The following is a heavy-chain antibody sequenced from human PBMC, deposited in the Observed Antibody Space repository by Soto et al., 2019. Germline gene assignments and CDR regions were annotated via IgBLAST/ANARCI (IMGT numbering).Heavy chain of an antibody. CDR3: VRGYCTASPCSGDFQF. Sequence: ASVKVSCKASGYKFTTYFIHWVRQAPGQGLEWMGMIHPSGDTGYAQKFRGRVTMTIDTSTTTASMELRNLTSADTAVYFSVRGYCTASPCSGDFQFWGQGTLVTVSS. D-gene: IGHD2-15*01. CDR1: GYKFTTYF. V-gene: IGHV1-46*01. CDR2: IHPSGDT. J-gene: IGHJ1*01.